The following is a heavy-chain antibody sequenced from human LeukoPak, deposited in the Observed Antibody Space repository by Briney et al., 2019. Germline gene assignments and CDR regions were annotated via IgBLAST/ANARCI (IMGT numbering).Heavy chain of an antibody. CDR3: AREWVGSSWYIPHDY. CDR2: ISSSSTI. V-gene: IGHV3-48*04. D-gene: IGHD6-13*01. Sequence: GGSLRLSCAASGFTVSSYSMNWVRQPPGKGLEWVSYISSSSTIYYADSVKGRFAISRDNAKNSLYLQMNSLRAEDTAVYYCAREWVGSSWYIPHDYWGQGTLVTVSS. CDR1: GFTVSSYS. J-gene: IGHJ4*02.